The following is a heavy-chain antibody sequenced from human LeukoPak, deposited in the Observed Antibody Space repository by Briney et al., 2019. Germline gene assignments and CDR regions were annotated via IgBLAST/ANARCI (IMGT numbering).Heavy chain of an antibody. V-gene: IGHV1-8*01. Sequence: EASVKVSCKASGYTFTSYDINWVRQATGQGLEWMGWMNPNSGNTGYAQKFQGRVTMTRNTSISTAYMELSSLRSEDTAAYYCARGGNYYDSSGSGLFDPWGQGTLVTVSS. CDR2: MNPNSGNT. CDR1: GYTFTSYD. J-gene: IGHJ5*02. CDR3: ARGGNYYDSSGSGLFDP. D-gene: IGHD3-22*01.